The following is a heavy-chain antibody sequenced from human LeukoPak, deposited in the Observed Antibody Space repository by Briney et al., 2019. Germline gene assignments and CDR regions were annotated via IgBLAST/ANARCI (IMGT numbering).Heavy chain of an antibody. J-gene: IGHJ4*01. D-gene: IGHD6-13*01. CDR3: ARDGTAAGLYFDL. V-gene: IGHV3-7*01. CDR1: GFTFSDYW. CDR2: INQNGGEK. Sequence: GGSLRLSCVVSGFTFSDYWMNWVRQAPGKGLEWVASINQNGGEKSYVDSVKGRFTISRDNPKNSLYLQMSSLRAEDTAVYYCARDGTAAGLYFDLWGQGTLVTVSS.